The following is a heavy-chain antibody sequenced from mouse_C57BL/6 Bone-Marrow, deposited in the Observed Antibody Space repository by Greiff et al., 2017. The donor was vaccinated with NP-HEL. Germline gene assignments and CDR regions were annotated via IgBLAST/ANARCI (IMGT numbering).Heavy chain of an antibody. V-gene: IGHV5-9-1*02. CDR1: GFTFSSYA. CDR2: ISSGGDYI. D-gene: IGHD1-1*01. Sequence: EVKVVESGEGLVKPGGSLKLSCAASGFTFSSYAMSWVRQTPEKRLEWVAYISSGGDYIYYADTVKGRFTISRDNARNTLYLQMSSLKSEDTAMYYCTRGDYYGSSYDYAMDYWGQGTSVTVSS. CDR3: TRGDYYGSSYDYAMDY. J-gene: IGHJ4*01.